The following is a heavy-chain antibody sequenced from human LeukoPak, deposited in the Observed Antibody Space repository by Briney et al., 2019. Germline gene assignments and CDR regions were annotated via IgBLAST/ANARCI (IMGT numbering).Heavy chain of an antibody. CDR1: GFTFSSYA. D-gene: IGHD3-22*01. V-gene: IGHV3-23*01. CDR2: ISGSGGST. J-gene: IGHJ4*02. Sequence: PGGSLRLSCAASGFTFSSYAMSWVRQAPGKGLEWVSAISGSGGSTYYADSVKGRFTISRDNSKNTLYLQMNSLRAEDTAVYYCAKARGYYYDSSGLLDYWGQGTLVTVSS. CDR3: AKARGYYYDSSGLLDY.